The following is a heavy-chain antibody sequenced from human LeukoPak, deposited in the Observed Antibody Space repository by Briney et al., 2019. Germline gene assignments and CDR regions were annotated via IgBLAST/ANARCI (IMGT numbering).Heavy chain of an antibody. CDR1: GDSISSSSYH. Sequence: SETLSLTCTVSGDSISSSSYHWGWIRQPPGKGLEWIGSINYSGSTFYNPSLKSRVTISVDTSKNQFSLKLSSVTAADTVVYYCARESGSSGYYSYWYFDLWGRGTLVTVSS. CDR3: ARESGSSGYYSYWYFDL. D-gene: IGHD3-22*01. CDR2: INYSGST. V-gene: IGHV4-39*07. J-gene: IGHJ2*01.